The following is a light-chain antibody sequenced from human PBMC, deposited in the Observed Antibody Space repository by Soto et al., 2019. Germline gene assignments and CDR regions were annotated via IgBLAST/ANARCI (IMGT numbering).Light chain of an antibody. CDR1: SSDVGHYNL. CDR2: EVT. CDR3: CSYASSSTWV. J-gene: IGLJ3*02. V-gene: IGLV2-23*02. Sequence: QSALTQPASVSGSPGQSVTISCTGTSSDVGHYNLVSWYQQHPGKAPKLMIYEVTKRPSGVSNRFSGSKSGNTASLTISGLQAEDEADYYCCSYASSSTWVFGGGTKVTVL.